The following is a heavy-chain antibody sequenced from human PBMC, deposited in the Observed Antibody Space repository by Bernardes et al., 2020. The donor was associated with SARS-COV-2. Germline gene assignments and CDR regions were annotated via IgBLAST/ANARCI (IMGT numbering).Heavy chain of an antibody. J-gene: IGHJ6*02. CDR1: GFTFSSYG. V-gene: IGHV3-30*03. CDR3: ARDEMYYDILTGYYESKYYYYYGMDV. D-gene: IGHD3-9*01. Sequence: GGSLRLSCAASGFTFSSYGMHWVRQAPGKGLEWVAVISYDGSNKYYADSVKGRFTISRDNSKNTLYLQMNSLRAEDTAVYYCARDEMYYDILTGYYESKYYYYYGMDVWCQGTTVTVSS. CDR2: ISYDGSNK.